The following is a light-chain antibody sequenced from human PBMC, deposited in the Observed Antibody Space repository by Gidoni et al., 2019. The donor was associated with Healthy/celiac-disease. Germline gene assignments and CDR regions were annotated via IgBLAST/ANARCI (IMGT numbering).Light chain of an antibody. J-gene: IGKJ2*01. V-gene: IGKV3-11*01. CDR2: EAS. CDR3: QQRSNWPRGT. CDR1: QSVSSY. Sequence: EIALTQSPATLSSSPGERATLSGRASQSVSSYLAWYQQKPGQAPRLLIYEASSKTSGIPARFSGSGSGTDFTLTISSLEPEDFAVYYCQQRSNWPRGTFGQGTKLEIK.